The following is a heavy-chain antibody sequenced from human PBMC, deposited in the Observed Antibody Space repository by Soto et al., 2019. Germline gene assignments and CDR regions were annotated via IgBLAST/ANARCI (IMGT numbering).Heavy chain of an antibody. V-gene: IGHV1-18*01. Sequence: ASVKVSCKASGYTFTSYGISWVRQAPGQGLEWMGWISAYNGNTNYAQKLQGRVTMTTDTSTSTAYMELSSLRSEDTAVYYCARGSPYYDILTGYYNNWFDPWGQGTLVTVSS. CDR2: ISAYNGNT. CDR1: GYTFTSYG. J-gene: IGHJ5*02. D-gene: IGHD3-9*01. CDR3: ARGSPYYDILTGYYNNWFDP.